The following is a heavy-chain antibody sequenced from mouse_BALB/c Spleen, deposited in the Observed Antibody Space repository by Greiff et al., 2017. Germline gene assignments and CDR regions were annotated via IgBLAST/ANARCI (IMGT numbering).Heavy chain of an antibody. CDR2: INPGSGGT. J-gene: IGHJ4*01. V-gene: IGHV1-54*01. CDR1: GYAFTNYL. CDR3: ARPYYYGSSYDAMDY. D-gene: IGHD1-1*01. Sequence: QVQLQQSGAELVRPGTSVKVSCKASGYAFTNYLIEWVKQRPGQGLEWIGVINPGSGGTNYNEKFKGKATLTADKSSSTAYMQLSSLTSDDSAVYFCARPYYYGSSYDAMDYWGQGTSVTVSS.